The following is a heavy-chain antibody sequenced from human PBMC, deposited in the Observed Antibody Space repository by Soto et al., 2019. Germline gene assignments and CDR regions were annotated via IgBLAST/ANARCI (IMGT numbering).Heavy chain of an antibody. Sequence: SETLSLTCAVYGGSFSGYYWGWIRQPPGKGLEWIGEINHSGSTNYNPSLKSRVTISVDTSKNQFSLKLSSVTAADTAVYYCARGTTDPRWLQLGGLFSETYYFDYWGQGTLVTVSS. CDR1: GGSFSGYY. CDR2: INHSGST. J-gene: IGHJ4*02. D-gene: IGHD5-12*01. CDR3: ARGTTDPRWLQLGGLFSETYYFDY. V-gene: IGHV4-34*01.